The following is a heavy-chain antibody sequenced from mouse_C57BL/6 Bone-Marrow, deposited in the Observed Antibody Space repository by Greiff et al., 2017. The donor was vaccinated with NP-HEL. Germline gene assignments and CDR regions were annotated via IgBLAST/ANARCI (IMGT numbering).Heavy chain of an antibody. J-gene: IGHJ3*01. CDR3: ARGAY. CDR1: GYEFSNYW. V-gene: IGHV1-80*01. Sequence: QVHVKQSGAELVKPGASLKISCKASGYEFSNYWMNWVKQRPGKGLEWIGQIYPGDGDTNYNGKFKDKATLTADKSSSTAYMQLSRLTSEDSAVYFCARGAYWGQGTLVTVSA. CDR2: IYPGDGDT.